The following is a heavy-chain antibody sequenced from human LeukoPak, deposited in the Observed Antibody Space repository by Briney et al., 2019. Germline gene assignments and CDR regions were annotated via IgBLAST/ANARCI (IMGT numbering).Heavy chain of an antibody. CDR1: GFTVSSNY. CDR3: AREPGTDYRKYYFVY. D-gene: IGHD3/OR15-3a*01. Sequence: GGSLRLSCAASGFTVSSNYVSWVRQAPGMGLEWVSVIYSGGTTYYADSVKGRFTISRDNSKNMLYLQMNSLRAEDTAVYYCAREPGTDYRKYYFVYWGQGTLVTVSS. CDR2: IYSGGTT. J-gene: IGHJ4*02. V-gene: IGHV3-53*01.